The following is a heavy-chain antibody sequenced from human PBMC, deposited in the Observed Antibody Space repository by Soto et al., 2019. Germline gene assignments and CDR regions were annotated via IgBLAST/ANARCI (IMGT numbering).Heavy chain of an antibody. CDR2: VYYSGTT. CDR3: ARTTAVPNTLRSRYFFDY. J-gene: IGHJ4*02. Sequence: SEALSLTCSGSGGSVSNKTYYWSWIRQPPGKRLEWIGYVYYSGTTNYNPSLKSRVTISVDLSKNQFSLRLSSVTTADTALYYCARTTAVPNTLRSRYFFDYWGQGSLVTSPQ. D-gene: IGHD4-17*01. V-gene: IGHV4-61*01. CDR1: GGSVSNKTYY.